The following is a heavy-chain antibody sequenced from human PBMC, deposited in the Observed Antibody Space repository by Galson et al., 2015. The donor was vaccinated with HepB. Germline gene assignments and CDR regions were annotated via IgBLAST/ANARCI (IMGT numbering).Heavy chain of an antibody. D-gene: IGHD2-8*01. CDR3: VKTYCTTTNCPFPFDH. Sequence: SLRLSCAASGFTFSNFPMHWVRQAPGKGLEYVSAVSSDGDTTYYADSVKGRFSISRDNSKNTLYLEMTSLRPEDTAVYYCVKTYCTTTNCPFPFDHWGQGTLVTVSS. V-gene: IGHV3-64D*08. J-gene: IGHJ4*02. CDR2: VSSDGDTT. CDR1: GFTFSNFP.